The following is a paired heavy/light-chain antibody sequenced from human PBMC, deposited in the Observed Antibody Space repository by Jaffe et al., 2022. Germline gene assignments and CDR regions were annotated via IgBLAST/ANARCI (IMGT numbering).Heavy chain of an antibody. Sequence: EVKLMESGGGLVQPGGSLRVSCEASGITFSNYAMSWVRQAPGKGLEWVSIISGFGHYTFYADSVKDRFTISRDNSRSTLFLQMSSLRAEDTAVYYCAKDASAYGSGINSDAFDIWGQGTAVTVSS. CDR1: GITFSNYA. CDR3: AKDASAYGSGINSDAFDI. CDR2: ISGFGHYT. V-gene: IGHV3-23*01. D-gene: IGHD3-10*01. J-gene: IGHJ3*02.
Light chain of an antibody. J-gene: IGKJ1*01. CDR2: DAS. Sequence: EIVMTQSPDTLSVSPGERATLSCRASQSVSSYLAWYQQKPGQAPRLLIYDASTRATGVPARFSGSGSGTEFTLTISSLQSEDFAVYYCQHSKTWPRTFGQGTKVEV. V-gene: IGKV3-15*01. CDR1: QSVSSY. CDR3: QHSKTWPRT.